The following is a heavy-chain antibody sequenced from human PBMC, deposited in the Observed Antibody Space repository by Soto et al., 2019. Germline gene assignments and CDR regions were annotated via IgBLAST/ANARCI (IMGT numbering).Heavy chain of an antibody. D-gene: IGHD7-27*01. CDR1: GFTFSIFA. CDR3: AKEVSLGSTVDPGY. V-gene: IGHV3-23*01. CDR2: ISVSGGST. Sequence: GGSLRLSCAASGFTFSIFAMSWVRQSPGKGLEWVSTISVSGGSTYYADAVKGRFTISRDNSMGTLYLQMKSLRVEDTAIYYCAKEVSLGSTVDPGYWGQGALVIVSS. J-gene: IGHJ4*02.